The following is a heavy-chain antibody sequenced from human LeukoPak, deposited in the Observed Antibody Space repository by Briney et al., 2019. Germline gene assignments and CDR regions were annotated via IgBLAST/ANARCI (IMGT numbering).Heavy chain of an antibody. CDR1: GFTFSSDW. J-gene: IGHJ5*02. V-gene: IGHV3-74*01. Sequence: GGSLRRSCAASGFTFSSDWMHWVPQAPGKGLVWGSRLNRDGSSTSYTDCVKVRFTISRDNAKNTLYLQMSSLRAEDTAVYYCARVRYYDFWSGYYPFDPWGQGTLVNVSS. CDR3: ARVRYYDFWSGYYPFDP. CDR2: LNRDGSST. D-gene: IGHD3-3*01.